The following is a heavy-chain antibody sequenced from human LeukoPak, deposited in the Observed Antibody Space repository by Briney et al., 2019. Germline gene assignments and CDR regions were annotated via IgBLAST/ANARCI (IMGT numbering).Heavy chain of an antibody. J-gene: IGHJ5*02. CDR3: ARFWVVGDSSWFDP. D-gene: IGHD3-16*01. CDR2: INSDGSST. Sequence: GGSLRLSCAASGFTFSSYWMHWVRQAPGKGLVWVSRINSDGSSTSYADSVKGRFTISRDNAKNTLYLQMNSLRVADTAVYYCARFWVVGDSSWFDPWGQGTLVTVSS. V-gene: IGHV3-74*01. CDR1: GFTFSSYW.